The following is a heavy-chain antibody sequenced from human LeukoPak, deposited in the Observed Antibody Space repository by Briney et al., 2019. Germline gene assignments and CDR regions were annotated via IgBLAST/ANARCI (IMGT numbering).Heavy chain of an antibody. CDR3: AGDINGPSN. CDR1: GFTFSSYG. CDR2: INQTGNEK. J-gene: IGHJ4*01. Sequence: PGGSLRLSCAASGFTFSSYGMHWVRQAPGKGLEWVANINQTGNEKYYVDSVRGRFTISRDNAKNSLYLQMTILEAEDTAVYYCAGDINGPSNWGQGVLVAVAS. V-gene: IGHV3-7*01. D-gene: IGHD2-8*01.